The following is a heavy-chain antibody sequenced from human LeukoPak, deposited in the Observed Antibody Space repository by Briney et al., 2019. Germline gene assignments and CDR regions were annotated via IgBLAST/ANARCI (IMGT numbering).Heavy chain of an antibody. V-gene: IGHV4-39*07. Sequence: SETLSLICTVSGGSISSSSYYWGWIRQPPGKGLEWIGSIYYSGSTYYNPSLKSRVTISVDTSKNQFSLKLSSVTAADTAVYYCTTGGPFGVVMGTKAVDYWGQGTLVTVSS. CDR3: TTGGPFGVVMGTKAVDY. D-gene: IGHD3-3*01. CDR1: GGSISSSSYY. J-gene: IGHJ4*02. CDR2: IYYSGST.